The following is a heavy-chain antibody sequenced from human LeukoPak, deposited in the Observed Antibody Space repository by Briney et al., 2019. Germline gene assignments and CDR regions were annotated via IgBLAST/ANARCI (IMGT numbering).Heavy chain of an antibody. CDR3: ARSGYSEDY. CDR2: IYYSGST. J-gene: IGHJ4*02. Sequence: SETLSLTCTVSGGSISSYYWSWIRQPPGKGLEWIGYIYYSGSTNYNPSLKSRVTISENTSKNQFSLKLSSVTAADTAVYYCARSGYSEDYWGQGTLVTVSS. V-gene: IGHV4-59*01. D-gene: IGHD5-18*01. CDR1: GGSISSYY.